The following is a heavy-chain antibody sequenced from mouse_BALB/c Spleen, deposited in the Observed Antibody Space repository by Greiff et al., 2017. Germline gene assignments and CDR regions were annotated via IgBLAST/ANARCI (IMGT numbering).Heavy chain of an antibody. CDR3: ASPYYGSSPPFAY. D-gene: IGHD1-1*01. CDR2: ISYSGST. Sequence: EVKLLESGPGLVKPSQSLSLTCTVTGYSITSDYAWNWIRQFPGNKLEWMGYISYSGSTSYNPSLKSRISITRDTSKNQFFLQLNSVTTEDTATYYCASPYYGSSPPFAYWGQGTLVTVSA. V-gene: IGHV3-2*02. J-gene: IGHJ3*01. CDR1: GYSITSDYA.